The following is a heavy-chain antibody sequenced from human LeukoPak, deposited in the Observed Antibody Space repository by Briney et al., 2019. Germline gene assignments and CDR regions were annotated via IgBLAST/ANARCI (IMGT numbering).Heavy chain of an antibody. CDR1: GFSFSTYW. V-gene: IGHV3-7*01. CDR3: ARDATQAYSGYGG. D-gene: IGHD5-12*01. J-gene: IGHJ4*02. Sequence: GGSLRLSCAASGFSFSTYWMSWVRQAPGKGLEWVANIKKDGSEEYYVDSVKGRFTISRDNAKNSLYLQMNSLRDEDTAVYYCARDATQAYSGYGGWGQGTLVAVSS. CDR2: IKKDGSEE.